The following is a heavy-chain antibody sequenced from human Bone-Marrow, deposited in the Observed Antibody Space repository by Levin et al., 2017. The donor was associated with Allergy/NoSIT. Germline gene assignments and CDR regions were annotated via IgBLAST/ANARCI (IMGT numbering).Heavy chain of an antibody. CDR3: ASSDDFWSGYPDY. CDR1: GFTFDDYA. CDR2: ISWNSGSI. D-gene: IGHD3-3*01. J-gene: IGHJ4*02. V-gene: IGHV3-9*01. Sequence: GGSLRLSCAASGFTFDDYAMHWVRQAPGKGLEWVSGISWNSGSIGYADSVKGRFTISRDNAKNSLYLQMNSLRAEDTALYYCASSDDFWSGYPDYWGQGTLVTVSS.